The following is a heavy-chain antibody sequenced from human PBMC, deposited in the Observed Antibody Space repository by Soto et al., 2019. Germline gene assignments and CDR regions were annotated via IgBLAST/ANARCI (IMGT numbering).Heavy chain of an antibody. Sequence: SETLSLTCTVSGGSISSYYWSWIRQPPGKGLEWIGYIYYSGSTNYNPSLKSRVTISVDTSKNQFSLKLSSVTAADTAVYYCAGLTSITIFGVVKGEYFQHWGQGTLVTVSS. V-gene: IGHV4-59*01. CDR2: IYYSGST. CDR3: AGLTSITIFGVVKGEYFQH. D-gene: IGHD3-3*01. J-gene: IGHJ1*01. CDR1: GGSISSYY.